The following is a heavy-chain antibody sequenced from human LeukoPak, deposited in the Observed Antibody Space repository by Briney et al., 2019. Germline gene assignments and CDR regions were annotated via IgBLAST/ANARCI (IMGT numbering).Heavy chain of an antibody. D-gene: IGHD5-18*01. J-gene: IGHJ4*02. CDR3: ARGDTANLESPFDY. CDR2: IYYSGST. Sequence: PSETLSLTCTVSGGSISSYYWSWIRQPPGKGLEWIGYIYYSGSTNYNPSLKSRVTISVDTSKNQFSLKLSSVTAADTAVYYCARGDTANLESPFDYWGQGTPVTVSS. V-gene: IGHV4-59*01. CDR1: GGSISSYY.